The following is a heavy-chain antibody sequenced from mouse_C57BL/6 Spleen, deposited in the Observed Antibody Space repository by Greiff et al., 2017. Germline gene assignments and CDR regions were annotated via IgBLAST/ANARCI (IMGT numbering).Heavy chain of an antibody. V-gene: IGHV3-1*01. CDR3: ARDSEGYFDY. Sequence: EVQLQESGPGMVKPSQSLSLTCTVTGYSITSGYDWHWIRHFPGNKLEWMGYISYSGSTNYNPSLKSRISITHDTSKNHFFLKLNSVTTEDTATYYCARDSEGYFDYWGQGTTLTVSS. CDR1: GYSITSGYD. CDR2: ISYSGST. J-gene: IGHJ2*01.